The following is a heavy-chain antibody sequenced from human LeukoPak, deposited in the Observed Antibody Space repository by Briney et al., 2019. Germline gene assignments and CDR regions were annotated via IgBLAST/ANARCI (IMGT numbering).Heavy chain of an antibody. V-gene: IGHV1-2*02. Sequence: ASVKVSYKASGYTFTGYYMHWVRQAPGQGLEWMGWINPNSGGTNYAQKFQGRVTMTRGTSISTAYMELSRLRSDDTAVYYCARGYSSSSVELDYWGQGTLVTVSS. J-gene: IGHJ4*02. CDR2: INPNSGGT. CDR3: ARGYSSSSVELDY. CDR1: GYTFTGYY. D-gene: IGHD6-6*01.